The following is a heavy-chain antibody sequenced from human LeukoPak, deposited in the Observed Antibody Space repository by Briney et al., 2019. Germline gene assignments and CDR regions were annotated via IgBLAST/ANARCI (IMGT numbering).Heavy chain of an antibody. V-gene: IGHV3-33*01. CDR2: IWYDGSKE. CDR1: GFTFSDHA. CDR3: AREVREQLVPGHFDY. Sequence: GGSLRLSCAASGFTFSDHAIHWVRQVPGKGLDWVAVIWYDGSKEYYADSVKGRFTISRDNSKNTLYLQMNSLRAEDTAVYYCAREVREQLVPGHFDYWGQGTLVTVSS. J-gene: IGHJ4*02. D-gene: IGHD6-13*01.